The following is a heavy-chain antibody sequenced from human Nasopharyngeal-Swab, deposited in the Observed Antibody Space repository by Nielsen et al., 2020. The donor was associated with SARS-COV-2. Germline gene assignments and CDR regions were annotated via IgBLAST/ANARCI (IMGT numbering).Heavy chain of an antibody. V-gene: IGHV3-33*01. CDR2: IWYDGSNK. J-gene: IGHJ3*02. CDR3: AGDRITFGGVIVKGDAFDI. Sequence: WIRQPPGKGLEWVAVIWYDGSNKYYADSVKGRFTISRDNSKNTLYLQMNSLRAEDTAVYYCAGDRITFGGVIVKGDAFDIWGQGTMVTVSS. D-gene: IGHD3-16*02.